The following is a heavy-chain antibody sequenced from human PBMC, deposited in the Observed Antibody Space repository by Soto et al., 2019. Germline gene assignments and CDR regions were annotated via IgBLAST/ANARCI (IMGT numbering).Heavy chain of an antibody. V-gene: IGHV5-51*01. CDR1: GYSFTSYW. D-gene: IGHD3-22*01. CDR3: ARREGSGYDFFDY. CDR2: IYPGDSDT. J-gene: IGHJ4*02. Sequence: PGESLKISCKGSGYSFTSYWIGWVRQMPGKGLEWMGIIYPGDSDTRYSPSFQGHVTISADKSITTANLQWNSLKASDTAIYYCARREGSGYDFFDYWGQGTLVTVSS.